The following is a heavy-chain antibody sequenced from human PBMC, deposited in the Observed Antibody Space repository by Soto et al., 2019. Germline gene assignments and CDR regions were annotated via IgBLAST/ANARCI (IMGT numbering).Heavy chain of an antibody. V-gene: IGHV4-30-2*01. CDR3: AAGGGPTRYY. J-gene: IGHJ4*02. D-gene: IGHD1-26*01. CDR2: IYHSGST. CDR1: GGSISSGGYS. Sequence: QLQLQESGSGLVKPSQTLSLTCAVSGGSISSGGYSWSWIRQPPGKGLEWIGYIYHSGSTYYNPSRQQRVTSSENKSKHLYSLKLRSGTAAYTAAYYCAAGGGPTRYYWGQGTLVTVSS.